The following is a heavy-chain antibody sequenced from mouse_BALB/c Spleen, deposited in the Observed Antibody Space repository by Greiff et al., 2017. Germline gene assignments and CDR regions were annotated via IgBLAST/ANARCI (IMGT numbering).Heavy chain of an antibody. CDR2: ISSGSSTI. CDR1: GFTFSSFG. J-gene: IGHJ4*01. D-gene: IGHD3-2*01. V-gene: IGHV5-17*02. Sequence: EVQRVESGGGLVQPGGSRKLSCAASGFTFSSFGMHWVRQAPEKGLEWVAYISSGSSTIYYADTVKGRFTISRDNPKNTLFLQMTSLRSEDTAMYYCARSGAPDSSGYEKDYWGQGTSVTVSS. CDR3: ARSGAPDSSGYEKDY.